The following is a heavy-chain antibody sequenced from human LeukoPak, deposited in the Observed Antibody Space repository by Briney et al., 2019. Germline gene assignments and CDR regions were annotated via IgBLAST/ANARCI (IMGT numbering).Heavy chain of an antibody. J-gene: IGHJ4*02. CDR1: GFTFSSYI. Sequence: GGSLRLSCAASGFTFSSYIMNWVRQAPGKGLEWVSSISSSSDYIYYVDSVKGRFTISRDNAKKSLYLQMNSLRAEDTAVYYCARGNIKFDYWGQGTLVTVSS. CDR2: ISSSSDYI. V-gene: IGHV3-21*01. CDR3: ARGNIKFDY.